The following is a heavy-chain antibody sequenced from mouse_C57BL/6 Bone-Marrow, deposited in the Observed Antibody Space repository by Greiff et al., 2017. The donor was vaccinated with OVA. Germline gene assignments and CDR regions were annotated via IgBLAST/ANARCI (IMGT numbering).Heavy chain of an antibody. Sequence: QVHVKQPGAELVMPGASVKLSCKASGYTFTSYWMHWVKQRPGQGLEWIGEIDPSDSYTNYNQKFKGKSTLTVDKSSSTAYMQLSSLTSEDSAVYYCARELSMITFDYWGQGTTLTVSS. CDR2: IDPSDSYT. D-gene: IGHD2-4*01. V-gene: IGHV1-69*01. CDR3: ARELSMITFDY. CDR1: GYTFTSYW. J-gene: IGHJ2*01.